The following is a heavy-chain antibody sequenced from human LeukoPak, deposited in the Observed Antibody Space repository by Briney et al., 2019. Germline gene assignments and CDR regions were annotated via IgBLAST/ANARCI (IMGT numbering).Heavy chain of an antibody. V-gene: IGHV3-30*18. CDR1: GFTFSSYG. CDR3: AKGVRDGYNYVDY. J-gene: IGHJ4*02. Sequence: GGSLRPSCAASGFTFSSYGMHWVRQAPGKGLEWVAVISYDGSNKYYADSVKGRFTISRDNSKNTLYLQMNSLRAEDTAVYYCAKGVRDGYNYVDYWGQGTLVTVSS. D-gene: IGHD5-24*01. CDR2: ISYDGSNK.